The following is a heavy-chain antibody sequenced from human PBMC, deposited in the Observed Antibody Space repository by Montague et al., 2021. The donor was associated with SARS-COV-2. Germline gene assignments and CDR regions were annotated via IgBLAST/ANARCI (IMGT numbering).Heavy chain of an antibody. CDR3: ARHHPVGGLRP. V-gene: IGHV4-59*08. J-gene: IGHJ5*02. CDR1: GASISSYY. Sequence: SETLSLTCTVSGASISSYYWSWIRLPPGKGLEWFGDIYYSTSTNYNHSLNSRGTITVDTSKYQYSLKLSSVTAADTAGYYCARHHPVGGLRPWGQGTLVTVSS. CDR2: IYYSTST. D-gene: IGHD3-16*01.